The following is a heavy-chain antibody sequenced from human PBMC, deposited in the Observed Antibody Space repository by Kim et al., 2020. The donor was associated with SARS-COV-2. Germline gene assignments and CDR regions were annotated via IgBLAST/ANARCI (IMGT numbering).Heavy chain of an antibody. D-gene: IGHD1-26*01. V-gene: IGHV3-48*04. CDR2: STI. Sequence: STIYYAASVKGRFTISTDNAKNSLYLQMNRLRAEDTAVYYCASGRGWFDPWGQGTLVTVSS. CDR3: ASGRGWFDP. J-gene: IGHJ5*02.